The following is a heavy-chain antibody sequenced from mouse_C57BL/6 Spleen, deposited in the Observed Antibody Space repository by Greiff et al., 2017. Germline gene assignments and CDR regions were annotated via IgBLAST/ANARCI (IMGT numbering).Heavy chain of an antibody. Sequence: VQLQQSGAELARPGASVKLSCKASGYTFTSYGISWVKQRTGQGLEWIGEIYPRSGNTYYNEKFKGKATMTADKSSSTAYMELRSLTSEDSAVYLGAREGDDYALYYAMGYRGQGTSVTVST. CDR3: AREGDDYALYYAMGY. V-gene: IGHV1-81*01. CDR1: GYTFTSYG. J-gene: IGHJ4*01. CDR2: IYPRSGNT. D-gene: IGHD2-4*01.